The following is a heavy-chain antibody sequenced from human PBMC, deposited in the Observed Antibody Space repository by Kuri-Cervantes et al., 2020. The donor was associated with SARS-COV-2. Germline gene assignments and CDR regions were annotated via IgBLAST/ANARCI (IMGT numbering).Heavy chain of an antibody. CDR3: AKHSRVAAADYFDY. V-gene: IGHV3-74*01. J-gene: IGHJ4*02. CDR1: EFSFKDYW. D-gene: IGHD6-13*01. Sequence: GGSLRLSCAASEFSFKDYWMHWVRQVPGRGLEWVSRINGDGSYTVYADSVKGRFTISRDNSKNTLYLQMNSLRAEDTAVYYCAKHSRVAAADYFDYWGQETLVTVSS. CDR2: INGDGSYT.